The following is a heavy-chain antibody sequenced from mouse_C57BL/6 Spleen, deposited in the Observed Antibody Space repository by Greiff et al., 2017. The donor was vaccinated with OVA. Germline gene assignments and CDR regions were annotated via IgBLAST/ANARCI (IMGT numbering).Heavy chain of an antibody. Sequence: QVQLQQPGAELVRPGSSVKLSCKASGYTFTSYWMHWVKQRPKQGLEWIGNIDPSDSETPYNQKFKAKATLTVDKSSSTASMQLSSLTSEDSAVYYCARGSRGLDYWGEGTTLTVSS. CDR1: GYTFTSYW. V-gene: IGHV1-52*01. CDR3: ARGSRGLDY. J-gene: IGHJ2*01. D-gene: IGHD1-1*01. CDR2: IDPSDSET.